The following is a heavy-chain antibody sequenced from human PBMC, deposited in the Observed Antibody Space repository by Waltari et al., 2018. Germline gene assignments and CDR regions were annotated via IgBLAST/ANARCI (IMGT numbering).Heavy chain of an antibody. CDR3: AKDSGMGYDRGAFDI. V-gene: IGHV3-9*03. D-gene: IGHD3-22*01. J-gene: IGHJ3*02. CDR2: ISWNSGSI. CDR1: GFTFDDYA. Sequence: EVQLVESGGGLVQPGRSLRLSCAASGFTFDDYAMHWVRQAPGKGLGWVSGISWNSGSIGYADSVKGRFTISRDNAKNSLYLQMNSLRAEDMALYYCAKDSGMGYDRGAFDIWGQGTMVTVSS.